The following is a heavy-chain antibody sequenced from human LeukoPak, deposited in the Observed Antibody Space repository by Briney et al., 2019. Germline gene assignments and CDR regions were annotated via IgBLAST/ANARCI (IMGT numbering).Heavy chain of an antibody. Sequence: GGSLRLSCAASGFTFSNYSMSWVRRAPRKGLEWVANIKQDGGETYYADSVRGRFTVSRDNAKNSLYLQMNSLRAEDTAVYYCARDFCGAYRVDFFDYWGQGTLVTVSS. V-gene: IGHV3-7*01. CDR2: IKQDGGET. CDR3: ARDFCGAYRVDFFDY. CDR1: GFTFSNYS. D-gene: IGHD2-21*01. J-gene: IGHJ4*02.